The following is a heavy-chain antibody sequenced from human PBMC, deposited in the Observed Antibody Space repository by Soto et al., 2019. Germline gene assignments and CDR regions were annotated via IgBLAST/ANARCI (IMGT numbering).Heavy chain of an antibody. CDR2: IGTAGDT. CDR1: GFTFSSYD. Sequence: GGSLRLSCAASGFTFSSYDMHWVRQATGKGLEWVSAIGTAGDTYYPGSVKGRFTISRENAKNSLYLQMNSLRAEDTAVYYCARGIYCNNGVCYSRPGDAFDIWGQGTMVTVSS. J-gene: IGHJ3*02. CDR3: ARGIYCNNGVCYSRPGDAFDI. D-gene: IGHD2-8*01. V-gene: IGHV3-13*01.